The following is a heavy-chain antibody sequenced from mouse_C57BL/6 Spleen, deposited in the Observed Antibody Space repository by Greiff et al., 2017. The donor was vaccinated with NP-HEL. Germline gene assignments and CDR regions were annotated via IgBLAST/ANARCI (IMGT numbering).Heavy chain of an antibody. CDR3: SLSTTVVATRDY. CDR2: IDPETGGT. CDR1: GYTFTDYE. Sequence: VQLQQSGAELVRPGASVTLSCKASGYTFTDYEMHWVKQTPVHGLEWIGAIDPETGGTAYNQKFKGKAILTADKSSSTAYMELRSLTSEDSAVYYCSLSTTVVATRDYWGQGTTLTVSS. V-gene: IGHV1-15*01. J-gene: IGHJ2*01. D-gene: IGHD1-1*01.